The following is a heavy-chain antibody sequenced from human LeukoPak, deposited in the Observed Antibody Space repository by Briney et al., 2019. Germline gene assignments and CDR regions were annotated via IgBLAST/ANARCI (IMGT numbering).Heavy chain of an antibody. J-gene: IGHJ6*02. D-gene: IGHD6-13*01. CDR1: GGSISSYY. CDR2: IYTSGST. CDR3: ARQIIAAGKNYYGMDV. V-gene: IGHV4-4*07. Sequence: SEILSLTCTVSGGSISSYYWTWIRQPAGKGLERIGRIYTSGSTNYNPSLKSRVTMSVDTSNNQFSLNLSSVTAADTAVYYCARQIIAAGKNYYGMDVWGQGTTVTVSS.